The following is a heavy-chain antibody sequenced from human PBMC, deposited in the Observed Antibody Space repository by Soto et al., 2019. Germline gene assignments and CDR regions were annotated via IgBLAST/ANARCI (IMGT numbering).Heavy chain of an antibody. CDR3: AAALLWFGEFSTAFDY. D-gene: IGHD3-10*01. CDR2: IVVGSGNT. J-gene: IGHJ4*02. CDR1: GFTFTSSA. V-gene: IGHV1-58*02. Sequence: QMQLVQSGPEVKKPGTSVKVSCKASGFTFTSSAMQWVRQARGQRLEWIGWIVVGSGNTNYAQKFQERVTITRDMXTXXAYMELSSLRSEDTAVYYCAAALLWFGEFSTAFDYWGQGTLVTVSS.